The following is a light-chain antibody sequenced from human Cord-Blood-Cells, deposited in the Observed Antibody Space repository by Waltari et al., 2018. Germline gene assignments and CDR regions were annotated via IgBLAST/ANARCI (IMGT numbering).Light chain of an antibody. J-gene: IGLJ2*01. V-gene: IGLV2-8*01. CDR3: SSYAGSNKV. Sequence: QSALTQPPSASGSPGQSVTISCTGTSSDVGGYHYVSWYQQHPGKAPKLMIYEVSKRPSGVPDRFSGSKAGNTASLTVSGLQDEDEADYYCSSYAGSNKVFGGGTKLTVL. CDR2: EVS. CDR1: SSDVGGYHY.